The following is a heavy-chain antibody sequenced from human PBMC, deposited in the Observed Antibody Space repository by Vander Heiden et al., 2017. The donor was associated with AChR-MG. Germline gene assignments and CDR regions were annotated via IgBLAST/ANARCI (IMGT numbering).Heavy chain of an antibody. CDR3: VKDCDYARLDKTYVCEC. V-gene: IGHV3-23*01. CDR2: ISNRGDYT. Sequence: EVQLLESGGGLVQPGGSVRISCAASGFTVSNYDINWVRQAPGKGLEWVSVISNRGDYTCYADSVKGRFTISRDNAKNTVYLQMNRLRDADTALYHCVKDCDYARLDKTYVCECWGQGTLGAVSS. J-gene: IGHJ4*02. CDR1: GFTVSNYD. D-gene: IGHD4-17*01.